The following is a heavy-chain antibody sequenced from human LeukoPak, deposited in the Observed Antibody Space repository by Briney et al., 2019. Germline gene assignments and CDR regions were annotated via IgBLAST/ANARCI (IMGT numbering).Heavy chain of an antibody. Sequence: SETLSLTCTVSGGSISSSSYYWGWIRQPPGKGLEWIGSIYYSGSTYYNPSLKSRVTISVDTSKNQFSLKLSSVTAADTAVYFCAREPRERCSGASCCNWFDPWGQGTLVAVSS. CDR3: AREPRERCSGASCCNWFDP. CDR1: GGSISSSSYY. D-gene: IGHD2-2*01. V-gene: IGHV4-39*07. J-gene: IGHJ5*02. CDR2: IYYSGST.